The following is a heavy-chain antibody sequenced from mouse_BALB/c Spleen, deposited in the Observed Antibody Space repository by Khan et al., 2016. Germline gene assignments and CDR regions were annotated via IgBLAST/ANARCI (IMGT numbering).Heavy chain of an antibody. V-gene: IGHV1-37*01. Sequence: VQLQQSGPELVKPGASVKISCKASGFSFTGYFMNWVKQSHGKSLEWIGRINPYNGDTFYNQKFKGKATLTVDKSSSTAHMELLSLTSEDSAVYYCGRDYGSSYYAMDYWGQGTSVTVSS. J-gene: IGHJ4*01. CDR3: GRDYGSSYYAMDY. CDR1: GFSFTGYF. CDR2: INPYNGDT. D-gene: IGHD1-1*01.